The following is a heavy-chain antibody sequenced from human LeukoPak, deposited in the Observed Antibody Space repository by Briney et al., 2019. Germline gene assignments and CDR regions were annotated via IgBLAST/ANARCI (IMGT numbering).Heavy chain of an antibody. CDR1: GFTFSTYE. D-gene: IGHD2-2*01. V-gene: IGHV3-30*04. CDR2: ISSDGSSK. Sequence: PGRSLRLSCAASGFTFSTYEMHWVRQAPGKGLEWVADISSDGSSKYYTDSVEGRFTLSRDNSKNTLYLQVNSLRAEDTAVYYCARDRDCSSTTCFNAFDIWGQGTMVTVSS. J-gene: IGHJ3*02. CDR3: ARDRDCSSTTCFNAFDI.